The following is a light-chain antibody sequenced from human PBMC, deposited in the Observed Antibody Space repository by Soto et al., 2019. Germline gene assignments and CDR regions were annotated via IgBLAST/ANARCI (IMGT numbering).Light chain of an antibody. Sequence: QSVLTQPPSASGTPGQRVTISCSGSRSNIGNNAVTWYQQFPGTAPKLLIYNNNQRPSGVPDRFSGSKSGTSGSLAISGLQSEEEADYYCATWDDSLNARRVFGGGTKLTVL. J-gene: IGLJ3*02. CDR2: NNN. CDR1: RSNIGNNA. V-gene: IGLV1-44*01. CDR3: ATWDDSLNARRV.